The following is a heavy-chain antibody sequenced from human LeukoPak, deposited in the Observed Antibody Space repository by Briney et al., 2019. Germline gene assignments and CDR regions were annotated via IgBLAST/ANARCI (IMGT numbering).Heavy chain of an antibody. J-gene: IGHJ4*02. CDR3: ARTNPGSDLWSGSFYYFDY. CDR2: IDHRAVT. Sequence: PSETLSLTCAVYGGSFSGYYWSWVRQPPGKGLEWIGEIDHRAVTKYKPSLNNRVTISADMSKNQFSLRLSSVTAADTAVYYCARTNPGSDLWSGSFYYFDYWGQGSPVTVSS. CDR1: GGSFSGYY. D-gene: IGHD3-3*01. V-gene: IGHV4-34*01.